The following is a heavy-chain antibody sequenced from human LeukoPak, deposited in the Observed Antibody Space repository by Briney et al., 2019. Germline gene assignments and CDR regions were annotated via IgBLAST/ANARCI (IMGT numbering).Heavy chain of an antibody. Sequence: GGSLRLSCAASGFTFSSYAMSWVRQAPGKGLEWVSAISGSGGSTYYADSVKGRFTISRDNSKNTLYLQMNSLRAEDTAVYYCARTYCSSTSCYYYYYGMDVGGQGTTVTVSS. CDR3: ARTYCSSTSCYYYYYGMDV. V-gene: IGHV3-23*01. D-gene: IGHD2-2*01. J-gene: IGHJ6*02. CDR1: GFTFSSYA. CDR2: ISGSGGST.